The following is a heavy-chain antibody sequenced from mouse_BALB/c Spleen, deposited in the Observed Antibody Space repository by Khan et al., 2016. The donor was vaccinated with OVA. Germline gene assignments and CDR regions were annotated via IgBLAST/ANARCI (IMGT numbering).Heavy chain of an antibody. CDR1: GYTFTNYG. CDR2: INTYTGEP. V-gene: IGHV9-3-1*01. J-gene: IGHJ1*01. D-gene: IGHD1-3*01. Sequence: QIQLVQSGPELKKPGETVKISCKVSGYTFTNYGMNWVKQAPGKGLKWMGWINTYTGEPTYGDDLKGRLAFSLETSASTAYLQINHLKNEDTATXFCARVDNFGYVDVWGAGTTVTVSS. CDR3: ARVDNFGYVDV.